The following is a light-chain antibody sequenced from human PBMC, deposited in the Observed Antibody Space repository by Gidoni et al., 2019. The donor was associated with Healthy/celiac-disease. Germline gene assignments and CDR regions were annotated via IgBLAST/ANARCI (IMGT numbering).Light chain of an antibody. V-gene: IGKV3-15*01. CDR3: QQYNNWPFLYT. J-gene: IGKJ2*01. CDR2: GAS. CDR1: QSVSSN. Sequence: EIVMTQSPATLSVSLGERATLSCRDSQSVSSNLDWYQQKPGQAPRLLIYGASTRATGSPARESGSGSGTEFTLTISSLQSEDFEVYYCQQYNNWPFLYTFGQGTKLEIK.